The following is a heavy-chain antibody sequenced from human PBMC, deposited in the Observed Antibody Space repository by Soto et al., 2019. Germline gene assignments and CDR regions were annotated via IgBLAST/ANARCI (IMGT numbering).Heavy chain of an antibody. V-gene: IGHV1-69*13. J-gene: IGHJ6*02. CDR2: IIPIFGTA. CDR1: VGTFSSYA. CDR3: ARALSSYYYYYGMDV. Sequence: ASVKVSCKASVGTFSSYAIIWVRQAPGQGLEWMGGIIPIFGTANYAQKFQGRVTITADESTSTAYMELSSLRSEDTAVYYCARALSSYYYYYGMDVWGQGTTVTVSS.